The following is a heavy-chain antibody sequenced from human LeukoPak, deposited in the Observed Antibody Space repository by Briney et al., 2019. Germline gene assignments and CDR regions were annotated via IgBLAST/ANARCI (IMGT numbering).Heavy chain of an antibody. CDR1: GGSISSSSYY. J-gene: IGHJ4*02. V-gene: IGHV4-39*07. CDR2: IYYSGST. Sequence: SETLSLTCTVSGGSISSSSYYWGWIRQPPGKGLEWIGSIYYSGSTYYNPSLKSRVTISVDTSKNQFSLKLSSVTAADTAVYYCARGLGYCSSTSCYYYFDYWGQGTLVTVSS. CDR3: ARGLGYCSSTSCYYYFDY. D-gene: IGHD2-2*01.